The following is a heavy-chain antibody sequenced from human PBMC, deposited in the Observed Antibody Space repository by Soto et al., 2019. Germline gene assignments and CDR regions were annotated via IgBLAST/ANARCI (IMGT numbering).Heavy chain of an antibody. D-gene: IGHD3-10*01. CDR2: ISSSGTTI. V-gene: IGHV3-11*01. Sequence: QVQLVESGGGLVNPGGSLRLSCAASGLMFSDSYMSWIRQAPGKGLEWVSYISSSGTTIYYADAVKGRFTISRDNAKSSLFLQMNSLRVEETARYYCVYGSGSYPCWGQGTLVTVSS. CDR1: GLMFSDSY. CDR3: VYGSGSYPC. J-gene: IGHJ4*02.